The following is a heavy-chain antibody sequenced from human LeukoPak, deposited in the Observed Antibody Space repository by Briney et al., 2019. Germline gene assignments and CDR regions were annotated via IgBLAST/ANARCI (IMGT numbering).Heavy chain of an antibody. CDR1: GYTFTGYY. Sequence: RASVKVSCKASGYTFTGYYMHWVRQAPGQGLEWMGWINPNSGGTNYAQKFQGRVTMTRDTSISTAYMELSRLRSDDTAVYYCATLRFLEWLPLSADAFDIWGQGTMVTVSS. D-gene: IGHD3-3*01. J-gene: IGHJ3*02. CDR2: INPNSGGT. V-gene: IGHV1-2*02. CDR3: ATLRFLEWLPLSADAFDI.